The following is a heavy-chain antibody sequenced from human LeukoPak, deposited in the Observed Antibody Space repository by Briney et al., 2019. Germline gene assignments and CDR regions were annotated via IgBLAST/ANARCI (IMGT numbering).Heavy chain of an antibody. Sequence: GGSLRLSCAASGFTFSSYAMSWVRQAPGKGLEWVSAIRGSGGSTYYADSVKGRFTISGDNSRNTLFLQMNSLRAEDTAVYYCAKVRSDYYDILTGNYNPLFDYWGQGTLVTVSS. V-gene: IGHV3-23*01. J-gene: IGHJ4*02. CDR3: AKVRSDYYDILTGNYNPLFDY. CDR1: GFTFSSYA. D-gene: IGHD3-9*01. CDR2: IRGSGGST.